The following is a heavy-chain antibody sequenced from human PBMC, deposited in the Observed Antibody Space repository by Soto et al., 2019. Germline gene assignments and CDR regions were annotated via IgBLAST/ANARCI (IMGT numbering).Heavy chain of an antibody. J-gene: IGHJ6*02. V-gene: IGHV4-31*03. CDR2: IYYSGST. CDR3: ARDFTDSSGPTLGMGV. Sequence: SETLSLTCTVSGGSISSVVYYWSWIRQHPGKGLEWIGYIYYSGSTYYNPSLKSRVTISVDTSKNQFSLKLSSVTAADTAVYYCARDFTDSSGPTLGMGVWGQGTTVTVSS. CDR1: GGSISSVVYY. D-gene: IGHD6-19*01.